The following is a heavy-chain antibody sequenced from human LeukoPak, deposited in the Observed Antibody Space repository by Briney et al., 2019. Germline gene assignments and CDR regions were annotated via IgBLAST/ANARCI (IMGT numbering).Heavy chain of an antibody. Sequence: GGSLGLSCAASGFTVSSNYTSWVRQAPGKGLEWVSVIYSGGSTYYADSVKGRFTISRDNSKNTLYLQMNSLRAEDTAVYYCASGSGSYRTPYYYMDVWGTGTTVTVSS. CDR3: ASGSGSYRTPYYYMDV. V-gene: IGHV3-53*01. CDR2: IYSGGST. J-gene: IGHJ6*03. CDR1: GFTVSSNY. D-gene: IGHD3-10*01.